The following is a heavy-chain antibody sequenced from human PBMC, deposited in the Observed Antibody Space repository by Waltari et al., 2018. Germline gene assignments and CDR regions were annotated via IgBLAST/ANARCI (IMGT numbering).Heavy chain of an antibody. CDR1: GGSISSSSYY. CDR3: ARVWVAAATIDY. Sequence: QLQLQESGPGLVKPSETLSLTCTVSGGSISSSSYYWGWIRQPPGKGLAWIGSIYYSGSTYYNPSLTSRVTRSVDTSKNQFSLKLSSVTAADTAVYYCARVWVAAATIDYWGQGTLVTVSS. D-gene: IGHD6-13*01. V-gene: IGHV4-39*07. CDR2: IYYSGST. J-gene: IGHJ4*02.